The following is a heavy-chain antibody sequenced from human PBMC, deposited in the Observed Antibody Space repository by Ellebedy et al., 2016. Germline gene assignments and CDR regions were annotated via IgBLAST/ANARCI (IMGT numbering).Heavy chain of an antibody. CDR1: GYTFTSYY. D-gene: IGHD3-16*01. Sequence: ASVKVSCKASGYTFTSYYMHWVRQAPGQGLEWMGWINPNSGGTNYAQKFQGWVTMTRDTSISSAYMELSSLRSDDTAVYYCAVLSSGGKDAFDIWGQGTMVTVSS. J-gene: IGHJ3*02. CDR2: INPNSGGT. V-gene: IGHV1-2*04. CDR3: AVLSSGGKDAFDI.